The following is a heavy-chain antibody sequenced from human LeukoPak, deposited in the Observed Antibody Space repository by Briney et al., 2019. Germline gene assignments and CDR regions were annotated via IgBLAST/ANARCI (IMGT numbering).Heavy chain of an antibody. CDR1: GFTFSSYS. CDR3: ARPTDSRGYYGSDY. D-gene: IGHD3-22*01. J-gene: IGHJ4*02. V-gene: IGHV3-21*01. CDR2: ISSSSSYI. Sequence: PGGSLRLSCAAPGFTFSSYSMNWVRQAPGKGLEWVSSISSSSSYIYYADSVKGRFTISRDNAKNSLYLQMNSLRAEDTAVYYCARPTDSRGYYGSDYWGQGTLVTVSS.